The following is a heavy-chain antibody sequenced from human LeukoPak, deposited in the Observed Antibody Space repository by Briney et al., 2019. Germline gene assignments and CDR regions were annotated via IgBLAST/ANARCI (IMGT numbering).Heavy chain of an antibody. CDR3: ARGEDIVVVPSD. CDR2: IYYSGST. J-gene: IGHJ4*02. D-gene: IGHD2-2*01. V-gene: IGHV4-39*07. CDR1: GGSISSSSYY. Sequence: SETLSLTCTVSGGSISSSSYYWGWIRQPPGKGLEWIGSIYYSGSTYYNPSLKSRVTISVDTSKNQFSLKLSSVTAADTAVYYCARGEDIVVVPSDWGQGTLVTVPS.